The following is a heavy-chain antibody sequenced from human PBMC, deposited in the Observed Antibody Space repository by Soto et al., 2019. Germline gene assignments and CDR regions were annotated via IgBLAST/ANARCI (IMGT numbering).Heavy chain of an antibody. CDR3: AREIGYCSSTSCSGAFEI. J-gene: IGHJ3*02. CDR1: GGSISSYY. D-gene: IGHD2-2*01. CDR2: IYYSGST. V-gene: IGHV4-59*12. Sequence: SETLSLTCTVSGGSISSYYWSWIRQPPGKGLEWIGYIYYSGSTNYNPSLKSRVTISVDTSKNQFSLKLSSVTAADTAVYYCAREIGYCSSTSCSGAFEIWGQGTMVTVSS.